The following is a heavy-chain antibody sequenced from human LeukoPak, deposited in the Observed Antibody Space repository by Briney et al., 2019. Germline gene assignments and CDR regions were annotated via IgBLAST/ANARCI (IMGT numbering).Heavy chain of an antibody. Sequence: SETLSLTCTVSGGSISSYYWSWIRQPPGKGLEWIGYIYYSGSTNYNPSLKSRVTISVDTSKNQFSLKLSSAPAADTAVDNSAGQYYYDSSGYYVNWGQGTLVTVSS. CDR3: AGQYYYDSSGYYVN. J-gene: IGHJ4*02. D-gene: IGHD3-22*01. CDR2: IYYSGST. V-gene: IGHV4-59*01. CDR1: GGSISSYY.